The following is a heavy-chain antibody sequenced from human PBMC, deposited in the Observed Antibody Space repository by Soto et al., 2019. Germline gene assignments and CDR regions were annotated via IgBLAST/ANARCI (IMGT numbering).Heavy chain of an antibody. CDR3: AKSGYDILTGYSPLPYYFDY. Sequence: GSLRLSCAASGFTFSSYAMSWVRQAPGKGLEWVSAISGSGGSTYYADSVKGRFTISRDNSKNTLYLQMNSLRAEDTAVYYCAKSGYDILTGYSPLPYYFDYWGRGTLVTVSS. J-gene: IGHJ4*02. CDR2: ISGSGGST. V-gene: IGHV3-23*01. D-gene: IGHD3-9*01. CDR1: GFTFSSYA.